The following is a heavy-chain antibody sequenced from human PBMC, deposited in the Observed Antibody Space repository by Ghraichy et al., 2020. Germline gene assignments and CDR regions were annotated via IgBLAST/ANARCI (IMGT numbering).Heavy chain of an antibody. Sequence: GGSLRLSCSASGFTFRYYAMSWVRQAPGRGLQLVSLITGDGINTYSIASVKGRFTISRDNSQNTLYLQMSSLRAADTALYYCAKAPVASCRDAICYPLDYWGQGTLVTVSS. V-gene: IGHV3-23*01. CDR1: GFTFRYYA. CDR2: ITGDGINT. J-gene: IGHJ4*02. D-gene: IGHD2-15*01. CDR3: AKAPVASCRDAICYPLDY.